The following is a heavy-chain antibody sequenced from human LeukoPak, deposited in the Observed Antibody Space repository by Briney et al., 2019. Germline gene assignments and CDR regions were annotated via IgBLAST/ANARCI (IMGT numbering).Heavy chain of an antibody. V-gene: IGHV4-34*01. CDR1: GDSFSGYY. D-gene: IGHD2-15*01. CDR2: VNDRGTT. J-gene: IGHJ4*02. CDR3: ATRRGGPYPYYFDH. Sequence: SGTLSRTCAVYGDSFSGYYWSWIRQSPGTGLEWIGEVNDRGTTNYNPNLKSRVTISVVTSSNQFSLRLTSVTAPDTAIYFCATRRGGPYPYYFDHWDQGALVTVSS.